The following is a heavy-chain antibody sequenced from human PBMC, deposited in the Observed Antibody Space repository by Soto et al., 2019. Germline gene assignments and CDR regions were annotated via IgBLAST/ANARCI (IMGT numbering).Heavy chain of an antibody. D-gene: IGHD3-9*01. Sequence: LRLSCAASGFTFSSYAMSWVRQAPGKGLEWVSAISGSGGSTYYADSVKGRFTISRDNSKNTLYLQMNSLRAEDTAVYYCATAGVNDISYYCYGMDAWGQGTTVTVSS. CDR1: GFTFSSYA. CDR2: ISGSGGST. CDR3: ATAGVNDISYYCYGMDA. J-gene: IGHJ6*02. V-gene: IGHV3-23*01.